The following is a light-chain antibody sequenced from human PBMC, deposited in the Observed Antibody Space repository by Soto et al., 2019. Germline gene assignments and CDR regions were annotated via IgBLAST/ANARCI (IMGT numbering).Light chain of an antibody. J-gene: IGKJ2*01. CDR3: QHYNNWPYT. CDR2: GAS. V-gene: IGKV3-15*01. Sequence: EIVMTQSPATLSVSPGERATLSCRASQSVSSNLAWYRQKPGQAPRLLIHGASSRATGIPARFSGSGSGTEFTLTISSLQSEDFGIYYCQHYNNWPYTFGQGTKLEI. CDR1: QSVSSN.